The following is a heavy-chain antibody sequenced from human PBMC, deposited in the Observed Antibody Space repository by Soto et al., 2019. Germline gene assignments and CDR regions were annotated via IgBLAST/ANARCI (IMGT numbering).Heavy chain of an antibody. J-gene: IGHJ3*02. CDR3: ARGGGVGVARSAAFDM. CDR1: GYPVTAYY. V-gene: IGHV1-2*02. Sequence: QLHLVQSGAVVKKPGASVTVSCSASGYPVTAYYMHWVRQAPGRGLEWMGGINPATGAAKYTQTFQGRVTMTRDTSTSKVFMELSGLTSEDTAVFYCARGGGVGVARSAAFDMWGQGTLVTVSS. D-gene: IGHD3-3*01. CDR2: INPATGAA.